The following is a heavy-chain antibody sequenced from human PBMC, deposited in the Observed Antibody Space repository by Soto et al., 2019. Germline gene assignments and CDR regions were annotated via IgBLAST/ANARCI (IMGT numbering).Heavy chain of an antibody. CDR1: GDSIGSSTNY. D-gene: IGHD5-18*01. CDR3: ARHEWLQLWLVTEY. CDR2: IYHSGNT. Sequence: SETLSLTCSVSGDSIGSSTNYWGWIRQPPGKGLEWIGTIYHSGNTYYNPTLKSRVAISVDMSKNQFSLRLNSVTAADTAVYYCARHEWLQLWLVTEYWGQGALGTVSS. J-gene: IGHJ4*02. V-gene: IGHV4-39*01.